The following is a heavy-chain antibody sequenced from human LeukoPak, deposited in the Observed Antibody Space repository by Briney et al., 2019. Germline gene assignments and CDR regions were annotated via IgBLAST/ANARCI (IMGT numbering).Heavy chain of an antibody. CDR3: ARGGYSSSWYLNY. CDR2: IYYSGST. CDR1: GGSISSYY. V-gene: IGHV4-59*01. Sequence: SETLSLTCTVSGGSISSYYWSRIRQPPGKGLEWIGYIYYSGSTNYNPSLKGRVTISVDTSKNQFSLKLSSVTAADTAVYYCARGGYSSSWYLNYWGQGTLVTVSS. J-gene: IGHJ4*02. D-gene: IGHD6-13*01.